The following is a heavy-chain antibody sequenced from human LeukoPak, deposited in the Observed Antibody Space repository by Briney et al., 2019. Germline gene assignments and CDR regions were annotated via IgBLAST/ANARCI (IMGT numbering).Heavy chain of an antibody. Sequence: GGSLRLSCAASGFTFSSYSMNWVRQAPGKGLEWVSSISSSSSYIYYADSVKGRFTISRDNAKNSLYLQMNSLRAEDTAVYYCTRDASLGVYGDFYFDYWGQGALVTVSS. CDR3: TRDASLGVYGDFYFDY. V-gene: IGHV3-21*01. D-gene: IGHD4-17*01. CDR2: ISSSSSYI. CDR1: GFTFSSYS. J-gene: IGHJ4*02.